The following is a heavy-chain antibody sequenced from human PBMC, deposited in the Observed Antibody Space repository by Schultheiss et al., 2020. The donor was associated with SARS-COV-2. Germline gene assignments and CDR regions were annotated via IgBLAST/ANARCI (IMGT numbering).Heavy chain of an antibody. CDR2: INPNSGGT. J-gene: IGHJ4*02. V-gene: IGHV1-2*04. CDR1: GYTLTSYY. CDR3: ARERYGGYDFDS. D-gene: IGHD5-12*01. Sequence: ASVKVSCKASGYTLTSYYVHWVRQAPGQGLEWIGMINPNSGGTNYAQKFQGWVTMTRDTSISTAYMELRRLKSDDTAMYYCARERYGGYDFDSWGQGTLVTVSS.